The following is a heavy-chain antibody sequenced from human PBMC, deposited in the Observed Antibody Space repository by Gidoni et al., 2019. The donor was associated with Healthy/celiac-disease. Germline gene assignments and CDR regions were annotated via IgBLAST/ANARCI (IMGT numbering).Heavy chain of an antibody. CDR1: GFPLRGSA. V-gene: IGHV3-73*02. J-gene: IGHJ4*02. Sequence: EVQLVESGGGLVQPRGSLKLSFAASGFPLRGSALHWFRPASGQGLEWVGRIRSKANSYATAYAAAVKGRFTISRDDSKNTAYLQMNSLKTEDTAVYYCTTTPDYLYDYGDYVEQTYFDYWGQGTLVTVSS. D-gene: IGHD4-17*01. CDR2: IRSKANSYAT. CDR3: TTTPDYLYDYGDYVEQTYFDY.